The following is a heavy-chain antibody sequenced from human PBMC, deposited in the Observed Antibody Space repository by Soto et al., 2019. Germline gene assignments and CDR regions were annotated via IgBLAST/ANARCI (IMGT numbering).Heavy chain of an antibody. Sequence: SETLSLTCTVSGGSISSSSYYWGWIRQPPGKGLEWIGSIYYSGSTYYNPSLKSRVTISVDTSKNQFSLKLSSVTAADTAVYYCASVLRFLEWLPQYYFDYWGQGTLVTVSS. V-gene: IGHV4-39*01. J-gene: IGHJ4*02. CDR2: IYYSGST. CDR3: ASVLRFLEWLPQYYFDY. CDR1: GGSISSSSYY. D-gene: IGHD3-3*01.